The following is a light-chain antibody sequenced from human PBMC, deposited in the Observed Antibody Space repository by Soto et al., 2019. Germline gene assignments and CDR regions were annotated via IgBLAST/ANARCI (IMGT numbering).Light chain of an antibody. CDR1: QSLAYRDGPTY. Sequence: DVVMTQSPLSLPVTLGQPASISCRSSQSLAYRDGPTYSNWCQQRPGQYPRRRIYKVSNRESGVPDRFGGSVSGTDFTLKISRVEAAYFGAYSCMQGTHGPPYSVGQGTKLEIK. V-gene: IGKV2-30*01. CDR2: KVS. CDR3: MQGTHGPPYS. J-gene: IGKJ2*03.